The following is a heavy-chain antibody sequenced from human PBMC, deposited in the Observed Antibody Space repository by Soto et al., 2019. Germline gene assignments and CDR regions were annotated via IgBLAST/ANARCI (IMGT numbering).Heavy chain of an antibody. CDR3: ARDHGGSTWFVGIYYYFGVDV. V-gene: IGHV3-48*02. D-gene: IGHD6-13*01. CDR1: GFTLSSYN. Sequence: EVQLVESGGGLVQPGGSLRLSCAASGFTLSSYNMNWVRQAPGKGLEWVSYISGSSDTIYYADSVKGRFTISRDNAKNSLYLQMDSLRDEDTAVYCCARDHGGSTWFVGIYYYFGVDVWGQGTTVTVSS. J-gene: IGHJ6*02. CDR2: ISGSSDTI.